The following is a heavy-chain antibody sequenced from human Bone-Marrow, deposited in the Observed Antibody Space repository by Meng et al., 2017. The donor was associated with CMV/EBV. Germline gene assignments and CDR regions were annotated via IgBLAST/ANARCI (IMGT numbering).Heavy chain of an antibody. J-gene: IGHJ5*02. CDR2: ISSSSSYI. D-gene: IGHD6-19*01. CDR3: ARESALYSSGRFDH. V-gene: IGHV3-21*01. CDR1: GFTFSSYS. Sequence: GGSLRLSCAASGFTFSSYSMNWVRQAPGKGLEWVSSISSSSSYIYYADSVKGRFTISRDDATNSLYLQMNSMRAEDTAVYYCARESALYSSGRFDHWGQGTLVTVSS.